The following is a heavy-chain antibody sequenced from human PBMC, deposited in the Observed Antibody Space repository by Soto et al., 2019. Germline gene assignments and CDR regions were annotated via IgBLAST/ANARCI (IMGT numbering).Heavy chain of an antibody. J-gene: IGHJ5*02. CDR2: ITGSSSYV. Sequence: EVQLVESGGGLVNPGGSLRLSCVASGFTFSSYSMNWVRQAPGKGLEWVSSITGSSSYVYYADSVRGRFTISRDNAKNSLYLQMNSLRAEDTAVYYCAKDLNYDFWSGYSGSGWFDPWGQGTLVTVSS. D-gene: IGHD3-3*01. V-gene: IGHV3-21*01. CDR1: GFTFSSYS. CDR3: AKDLNYDFWSGYSGSGWFDP.